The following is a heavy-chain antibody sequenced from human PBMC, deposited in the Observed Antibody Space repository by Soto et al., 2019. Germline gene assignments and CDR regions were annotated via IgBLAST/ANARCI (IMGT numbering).Heavy chain of an antibody. D-gene: IGHD3-9*01. J-gene: IGHJ6*02. CDR1: GFTFSNAW. CDR3: TTDDNDILTGYDYYYGMDV. V-gene: IGHV3-15*01. CDR2: IKSKTDGGTT. Sequence: GGSLRLSCAASGFTFSNAWMSWVRQAPEKGLEWVGRIKSKTDGGTTDYAAPVKGRFTISRDDSKNTLYLQMNSLKTEDTAVYYCTTDDNDILTGYDYYYGMDVWGQGTTVTVSS.